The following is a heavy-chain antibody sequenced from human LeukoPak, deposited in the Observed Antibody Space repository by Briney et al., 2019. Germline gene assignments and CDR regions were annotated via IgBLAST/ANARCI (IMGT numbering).Heavy chain of an antibody. Sequence: GGSLRLSCAASGFTFSSYWMTWVRQAPGKGLGWVANIKQDGSEKNYVDSVKGRFTISRDNAKNSLYLQMNSLRAEDTAVYYCAHSGSRSDTFDIWGQGTMVAVSS. CDR2: IKQDGSEK. CDR3: AHSGSRSDTFDI. D-gene: IGHD1-26*01. J-gene: IGHJ3*02. V-gene: IGHV3-7*01. CDR1: GFTFSSYW.